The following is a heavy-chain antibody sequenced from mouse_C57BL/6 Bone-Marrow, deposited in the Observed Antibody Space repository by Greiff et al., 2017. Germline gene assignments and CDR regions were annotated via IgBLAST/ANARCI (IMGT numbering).Heavy chain of an antibody. CDR2: IHPNSGST. V-gene: IGHV1-64*01. CDR1: GYTFTSYW. D-gene: IGHD3-3*01. CDR3: ARRALNYFDY. J-gene: IGHJ2*01. Sequence: QVQLKQPGAELVKPGASVKLSCKASGYTFTSYWMHWVKQRPGQGLEWIGMIHPNSGSTNYNEKFKSKATLTVDKSSSTAYMQLSSLTSEASAVYYCARRALNYFDYWGQGTTLTVSS.